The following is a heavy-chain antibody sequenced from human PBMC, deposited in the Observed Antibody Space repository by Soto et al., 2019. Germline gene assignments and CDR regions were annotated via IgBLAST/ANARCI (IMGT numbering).Heavy chain of an antibody. CDR3: AREDGAYGLSPLFDP. Sequence: QVQLVESGGGVVQPGRSLRLSCAASGFTFSSYAMHWVRQAPGKGLEWVAVISYDGSNKYYADSVKGRFTISRDNSKNTLYLQMNSLRAEDTAVYYCAREDGAYGLSPLFDPWGQGTLVTVSS. J-gene: IGHJ5*02. CDR2: ISYDGSNK. V-gene: IGHV3-30-3*01. D-gene: IGHD4-17*01. CDR1: GFTFSSYA.